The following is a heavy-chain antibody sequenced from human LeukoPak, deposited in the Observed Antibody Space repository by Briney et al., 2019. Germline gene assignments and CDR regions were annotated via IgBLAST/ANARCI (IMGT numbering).Heavy chain of an antibody. Sequence: PGGSLRLSCAASGFTVSNNYMRWVRQAPGKGLEWVSLIYSGGATFYADAVKGIFTISRDGSKNTLYLQMNSLRAEDTAVYYCARDPPAVAANTYGWGQGTLVTVSS. CDR1: GFTVSNNY. CDR3: ARDPPAVAANTYG. V-gene: IGHV3-66*01. D-gene: IGHD6-6*01. CDR2: IYSGGAT. J-gene: IGHJ4*02.